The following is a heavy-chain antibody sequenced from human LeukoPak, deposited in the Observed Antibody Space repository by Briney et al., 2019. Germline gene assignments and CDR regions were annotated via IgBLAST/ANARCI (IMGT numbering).Heavy chain of an antibody. Sequence: PGGSLRLSCEASGFAFSDFYMFWIRQAPGKGLEWISYISNSGSTLYYADSVKGRFTISRDNDKNLLYLQMNSLRADDTAVYYCARASDYGDYGWGQGTLDTVSS. CDR3: ARASDYGDYG. CDR2: ISNSGSTL. J-gene: IGHJ4*02. V-gene: IGHV3-11*01. CDR1: GFAFSDFY. D-gene: IGHD4-17*01.